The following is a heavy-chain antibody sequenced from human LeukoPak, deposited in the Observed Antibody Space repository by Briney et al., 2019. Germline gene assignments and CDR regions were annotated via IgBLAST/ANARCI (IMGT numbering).Heavy chain of an antibody. D-gene: IGHD2-2*02. J-gene: IGHJ4*02. Sequence: GGSLRLSCAASGLTFSDYYMSWIRQAPGKGLEWVSYISSSGSTIYYAYSVKGRFTISRDNAKNSLYLQMNSLRAEDTAVYYCARVVVVPAAIPSYWGQGTLVTVSS. V-gene: IGHV3-11*04. CDR3: ARVVVVPAAIPSY. CDR1: GLTFSDYY. CDR2: ISSSGSTI.